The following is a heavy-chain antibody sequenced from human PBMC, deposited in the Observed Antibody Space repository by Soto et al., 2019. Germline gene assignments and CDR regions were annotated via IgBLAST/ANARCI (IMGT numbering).Heavy chain of an antibody. J-gene: IGHJ6*02. CDR2: MNPNSGNT. D-gene: IGHD2-2*01. Sequence: ASVKVSCKASGYTFTSYDINWVRQATGQGLEWMGWMNPNSGNTGYAQKFQGRVTMTRNTSISTAYMELSSLRSEDTAVYYCARRPYCSSTSCYLSYYYGMDVRGQGTTVTVSS. V-gene: IGHV1-8*01. CDR3: ARRPYCSSTSCYLSYYYGMDV. CDR1: GYTFTSYD.